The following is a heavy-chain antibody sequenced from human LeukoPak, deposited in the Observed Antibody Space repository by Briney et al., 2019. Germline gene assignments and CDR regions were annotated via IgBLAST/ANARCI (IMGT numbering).Heavy chain of an antibody. D-gene: IGHD4-17*01. CDR3: ARVFDYGDYGWFDP. J-gene: IGHJ5*02. CDR2: IIPIFGTA. Sequence: GASVKVSCKASGGTFSSYAISWVRQAPGQGLKWMGGIIPIFGTANYAQKFQGRVTITADESTSTAYMELSSLRSEDTAVYYCARVFDYGDYGWFDPWGQGTLVTVSS. CDR1: GGTFSSYA. V-gene: IGHV1-69*13.